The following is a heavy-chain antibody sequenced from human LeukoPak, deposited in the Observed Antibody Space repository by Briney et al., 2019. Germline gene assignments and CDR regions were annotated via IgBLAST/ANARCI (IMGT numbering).Heavy chain of an antibody. CDR2: INAGNGNT. CDR3: ARDLDSDYPRY. V-gene: IGHV1-3*01. Sequence: ASVKVSCKASGYTFTTYAIHWVRQAPGQGLEWMGWINAGNGNTKYSQKIQGRVTFTRDTSASTAYMDLSGLRSEDTAIYYCARDLDSDYPRYWGQGTLVTVSS. D-gene: IGHD5-12*01. CDR1: GYTFTTYA. J-gene: IGHJ4*02.